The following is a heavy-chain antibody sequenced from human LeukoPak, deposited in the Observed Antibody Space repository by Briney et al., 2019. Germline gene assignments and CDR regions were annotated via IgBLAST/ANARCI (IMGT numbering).Heavy chain of an antibody. D-gene: IGHD2-15*01. V-gene: IGHV3-48*04. CDR2: ISRSGSTK. J-gene: IGHJ6*03. CDR1: GFTFSSYG. Sequence: GGSLRLSCAASGFTFSSYGMHWVRQAPGKGLEWVSSISRSGSTKYYADSVKGRFTISRDNAKNSLFLQMNSLRAEDTAVYYCARVLRYCSGGNCYSGGLGYMDVWGKGTTVTISS. CDR3: ARVLRYCSGGNCYSGGLGYMDV.